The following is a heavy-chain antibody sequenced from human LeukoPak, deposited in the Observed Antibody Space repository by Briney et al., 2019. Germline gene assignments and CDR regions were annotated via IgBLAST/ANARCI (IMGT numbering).Heavy chain of an antibody. V-gene: IGHV4-59*08. J-gene: IGHJ4*02. CDR3: ARVPPDSSGYYLHFDY. CDR1: GGSISSYY. D-gene: IGHD3-22*01. Sequence: SETLSLTCTVSGGSISSYYWSWIRQPPGKGLEWIGYIYYTGSTNYNPSLKSRLTMSVDTSKNQFSLKLSSVTAADTAVYYCARVPPDSSGYYLHFDYWGQGTLVTVSS. CDR2: IYYTGST.